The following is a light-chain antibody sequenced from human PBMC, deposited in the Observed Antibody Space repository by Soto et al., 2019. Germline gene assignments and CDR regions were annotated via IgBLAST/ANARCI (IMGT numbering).Light chain of an antibody. CDR3: QQYNNWPRT. J-gene: IGKJ1*01. Sequence: EIVLTQSPATLSLSPWERATLSCRASQNVNNNLAWHQQKPGQAPRLLIYGTSTRATDIPARFGGSGSGTEFTLTINSLQSEDFAVYYCQQYNNWPRTFGQGTKVDIK. CDR2: GTS. CDR1: QNVNNN. V-gene: IGKV3D-15*01.